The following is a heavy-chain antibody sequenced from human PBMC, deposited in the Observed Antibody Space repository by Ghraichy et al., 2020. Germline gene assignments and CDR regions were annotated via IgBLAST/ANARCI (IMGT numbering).Heavy chain of an antibody. CDR2: VYVGDKT. J-gene: IGHJ5*02. CDR3: ARATRGWFDP. V-gene: IGHV3-53*01. Sequence: GESLNISCAASGFTVSSNYVTWVRQAPGKGLEWVSVVYVGDKTYYADSVRGRFTISRDTSKNTLYLQMDSLRAKDTAMYYCARATRGWFDPWGQGTLVTVSS. D-gene: IGHD2-2*01. CDR1: GFTVSSNY.